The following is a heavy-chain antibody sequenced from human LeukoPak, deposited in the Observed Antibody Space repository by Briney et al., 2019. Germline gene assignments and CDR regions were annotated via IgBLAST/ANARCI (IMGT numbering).Heavy chain of an antibody. V-gene: IGHV1-2*02. Sequence: ASVKVSCKASGYTFSIYNMHWVRQAPGQGLEWMGWINPNSGGTNYAQKFQGRVTMTRDTSISTAYMELSRLRSDDTAVYYCARDLVPAAIPDSNWFDPWGQGTLVTVSS. CDR1: GYTFSIYN. CDR2: INPNSGGT. D-gene: IGHD2-2*02. J-gene: IGHJ5*02. CDR3: ARDLVPAAIPDSNWFDP.